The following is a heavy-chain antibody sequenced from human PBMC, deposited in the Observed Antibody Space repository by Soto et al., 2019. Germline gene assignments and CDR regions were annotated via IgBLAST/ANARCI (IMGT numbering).Heavy chain of an antibody. V-gene: IGHV3-23*01. CDR1: GFTFSSYA. CDR3: ARSRGDMLRWFDP. CDR2: ISGSGGST. D-gene: IGHD1-26*01. J-gene: IGHJ5*02. Sequence: VQLLESGGGLVQPGGSLRLSCAASGFTFSSYAMSWVRQAPGKGLEWVSAISGSGGSTYYADSVKGRFTISRDNSKNTLYLQMNSLRAEVTAVYYCARSRGDMLRWFDPWGQGTLVTVSS.